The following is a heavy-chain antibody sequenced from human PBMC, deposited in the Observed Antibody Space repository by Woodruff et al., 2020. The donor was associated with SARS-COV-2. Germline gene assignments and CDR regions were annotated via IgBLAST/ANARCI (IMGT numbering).Heavy chain of an antibody. V-gene: IGHV1-8*01. CDR3: ARAPYYDFWSGTNDY. J-gene: IGHJ4*02. CDR2: MNPNSGNT. Sequence: WMGWMNPNSGNTGYAQKFQGRVTMTRNTSISTAYMELSSLRSEDTAVYYCARAPYYDFWSGTNDYWGQGTLVTVSS. D-gene: IGHD3-3*01.